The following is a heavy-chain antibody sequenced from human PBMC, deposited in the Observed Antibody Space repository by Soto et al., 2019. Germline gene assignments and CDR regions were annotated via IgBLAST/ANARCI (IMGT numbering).Heavy chain of an antibody. V-gene: IGHV1-69*02. D-gene: IGHD2-15*01. J-gene: IGHJ6*03. CDR1: GGTFSSYT. Sequence: QVQLVQSGAEVKKPGSSVKVSCKASGGTFSSYTISWVRQAPGQGLEWMGRIIPILGIANYAQKFQGRVPITADKSTSTAYMELRSLRSEDTAVYYCARPSPGGSGGSCNSEVGDYFMDVWCKGTTVTVSS. CDR3: ARPSPGGSGGSCNSEVGDYFMDV. CDR2: IIPILGIA.